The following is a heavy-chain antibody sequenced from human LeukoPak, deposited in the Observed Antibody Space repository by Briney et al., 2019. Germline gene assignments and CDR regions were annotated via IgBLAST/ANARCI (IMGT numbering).Heavy chain of an antibody. V-gene: IGHV3-11*01. J-gene: IGHJ6*02. CDR3: AKDQEIAAAGNNYYYYYGMDV. Sequence: GGSLRLSCAASGFTFSDYYMSWIRQAPGKGLEWVSYISSSGSTIYYAASVKGRFTISRDNAKNSLYLQMNSLRAEDTAVYYCAKDQEIAAAGNNYYYYYGMDVWGQGTTVTVSS. CDR1: GFTFSDYY. D-gene: IGHD6-13*01. CDR2: ISSSGSTI.